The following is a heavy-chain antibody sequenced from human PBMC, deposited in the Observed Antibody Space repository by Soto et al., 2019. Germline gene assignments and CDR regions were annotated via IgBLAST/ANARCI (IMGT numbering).Heavy chain of an antibody. CDR1: GTSISSGGYF. CDR3: ARAFVETAMAFDH. J-gene: IGHJ4*02. Sequence: QVQLQESGPGLVKPSQTLSLACSVSGTSISSGGYFWSWIRQLPGKGLEWIGYIHYSGSTYYNPSVKTRVVMSMDKSKNDFYLRLNSVTAADTAVYYCARAFVETAMAFDHWGQGALVTVSS. D-gene: IGHD5-18*01. V-gene: IGHV4-31*03. CDR2: IHYSGST.